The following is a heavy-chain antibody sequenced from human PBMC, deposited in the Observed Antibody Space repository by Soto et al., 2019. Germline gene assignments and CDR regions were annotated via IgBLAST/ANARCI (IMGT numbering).Heavy chain of an antibody. V-gene: IGHV1-69*01. CDR1: GVSLNNFA. D-gene: IGHD3-22*01. Sequence: QAQLMQSGAEVKKPGSSVKVSCRASGVSLNNFAFCWVRQAPGQGLEWIGGTIPLFGLTNYAQKFQGRITITADASTRTAYMELTSLRSEDTAVYYCAGTYDTSGDYPYYFEYWGQGTLVTVSS. CDR3: AGTYDTSGDYPYYFEY. J-gene: IGHJ4*02. CDR2: TIPLFGLT.